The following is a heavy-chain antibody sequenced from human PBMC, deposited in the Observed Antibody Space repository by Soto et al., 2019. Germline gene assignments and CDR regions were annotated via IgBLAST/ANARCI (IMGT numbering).Heavy chain of an antibody. CDR2: ISASGGAT. V-gene: IGHV3-23*01. J-gene: IGHJ4*02. D-gene: IGHD1-26*01. CDR3: AKDVEGGSLYRGAFDY. Sequence: GGSLRLSCVASGFTFSSYAMSWVRQAPGKGLEWVAAISASGGATLHADSVKGLFTIPRDNPKNTLHLQMNSLRAEDTAVYYCAKDVEGGSLYRGAFDYWGQGTQVTVSS. CDR1: GFTFSSYA.